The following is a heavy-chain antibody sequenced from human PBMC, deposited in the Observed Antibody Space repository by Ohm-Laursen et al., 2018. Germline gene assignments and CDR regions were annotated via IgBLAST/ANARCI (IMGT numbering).Heavy chain of an antibody. J-gene: IGHJ4*02. CDR2: ISWNSGSI. Sequence: SSLRLSCSASGFTFDDYAMHWVRQAPGKGLEWVSGISWNSGSIGYADSVKGRFTISRDNAKNSLYLQMNSLRAEDTALYYCAKDFAGASLGSFFDYWGQGTLVTVSS. CDR3: AKDFAGASLGSFFDY. D-gene: IGHD1-26*01. CDR1: GFTFDDYA. V-gene: IGHV3-9*01.